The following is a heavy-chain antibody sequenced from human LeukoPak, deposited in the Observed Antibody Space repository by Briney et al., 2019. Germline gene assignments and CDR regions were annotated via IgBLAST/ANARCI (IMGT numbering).Heavy chain of an antibody. J-gene: IGHJ4*02. CDR3: ARSTRYYYDSSGYYAFVY. CDR1: GGSFSGYC. D-gene: IGHD3-22*01. CDR2: INHSGST. Sequence: PSETLSLTCAVYGGSFSGYCWSWIRQPPGKGLEWIGEINHSGSTNYNPSLKSRVTISVDTSKNQFSLKLSSVTAADTAVYYCARSTRYYYDSSGYYAFVYWGQGTLVTVSS. V-gene: IGHV4-34*01.